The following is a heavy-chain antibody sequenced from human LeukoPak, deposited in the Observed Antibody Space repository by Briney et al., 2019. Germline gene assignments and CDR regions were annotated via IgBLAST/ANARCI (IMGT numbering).Heavy chain of an antibody. V-gene: IGHV1-69*01. CDR2: LIPIFGTA. J-gene: IGHJ6*02. CDR1: GGTFSSYT. D-gene: IGHD6-6*01. Sequence: ASVKVSCKASGGTFSSYTISWVRQAPGQGLEWMGGLIPIFGTANYAQKFQGRVTITADESTSTAYMELSSLRSEDTAVYYCARGRYSSSINSMDVWGQGTTVTVSS. CDR3: ARGRYSSSINSMDV.